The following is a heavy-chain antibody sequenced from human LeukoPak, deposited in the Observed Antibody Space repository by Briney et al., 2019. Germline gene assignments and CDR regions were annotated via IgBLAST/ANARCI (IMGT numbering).Heavy chain of an antibody. Sequence: ASETLSLTCSVSGDSISSTYYYWVWIRQPPGKGLDWIGSCYYGGRTYYKTSLKNRVTISLDTSKNQFSLNLNSVTATDTAVYYCVRRSHCEGGSCPPVWGQGTTVTVSS. CDR3: VRRSHCEGGSCPPV. V-gene: IGHV4-39*01. CDR2: CYYGGRT. CDR1: GDSISSTYYY. J-gene: IGHJ6*02. D-gene: IGHD2-15*01.